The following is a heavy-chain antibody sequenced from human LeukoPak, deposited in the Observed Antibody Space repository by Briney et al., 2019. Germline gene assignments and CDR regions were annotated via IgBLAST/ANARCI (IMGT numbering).Heavy chain of an antibody. V-gene: IGHV1-46*01. CDR1: GYTFTSYY. Sequence: ASVKVSCKASGYTFTSYYMHWVRQAPGQGLEWMGIINPSGGSTSDAQKFPGRVTITADESTSTAYMELSSLRSEDTAVYYCARDPLMAYSSTMDPFDYWGQGTLVTVSS. CDR3: ARDPLMAYSSTMDPFDY. CDR2: INPSGGST. J-gene: IGHJ4*02. D-gene: IGHD6-13*01.